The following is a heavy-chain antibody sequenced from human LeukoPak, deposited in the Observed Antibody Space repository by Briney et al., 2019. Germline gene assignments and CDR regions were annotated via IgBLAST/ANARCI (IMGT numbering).Heavy chain of an antibody. D-gene: IGHD3-16*01. Sequence: GGSLRLSCAASGFTFSNYEMKWVRQAPGKGLEWRSYISSSGTTISYADSVKDRFTISRDNTKNSLYLQMNSLRDDDTALYYCAGDWGSDYWGQGTLVTVSS. CDR2: ISSSGTTI. CDR3: AGDWGSDY. V-gene: IGHV3-48*03. J-gene: IGHJ4*02. CDR1: GFTFSNYE.